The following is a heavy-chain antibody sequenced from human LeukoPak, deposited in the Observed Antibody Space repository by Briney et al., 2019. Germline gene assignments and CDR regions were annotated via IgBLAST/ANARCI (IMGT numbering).Heavy chain of an antibody. V-gene: IGHV4-34*01. Sequence: PSETLSLTCAVYGGSFSGYYWSWIRQPPGKGLEWIGEINHSGSTNYNPSLKSRVTISLDTSKNQFSLKLSSVTAADTAVYYCARRDFWSGYYTHWGQGTLVTVSS. J-gene: IGHJ4*02. CDR3: ARRDFWSGYYTH. CDR1: GGSFSGYY. CDR2: INHSGST. D-gene: IGHD3-3*01.